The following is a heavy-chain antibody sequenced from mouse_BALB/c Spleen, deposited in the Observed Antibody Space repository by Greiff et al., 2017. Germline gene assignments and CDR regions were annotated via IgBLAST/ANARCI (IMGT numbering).Heavy chain of an antibody. V-gene: IGHV5-4*02. CDR1: GFTFSDYY. CDR3: ARNWDDAMDD. CDR2: ISDGGSYT. J-gene: IGHJ4*01. D-gene: IGHD4-1*01. Sequence: EVQLQESGGGLVKPGGSLKLSCAASGFTFSDYYMYWVRQTPEKRLEWVATISDGGSYTYYPDSVKGRFTISRDNAKNNLYLQMSSLKSEDTAMYYCARNWDDAMDDWGQGTSVTVSS.